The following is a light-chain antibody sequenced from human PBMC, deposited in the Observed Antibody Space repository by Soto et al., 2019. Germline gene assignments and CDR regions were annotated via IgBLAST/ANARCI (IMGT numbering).Light chain of an antibody. Sequence: SYELTQPPSVSVAPGQTATITCGGNQIGTRSVHWYQQKPGQAPILVVFADNDRPSGIPERFSGSNSGNTATLTISRVEAGDEADYYCHLWDSISDHVIFGGGTKVTVL. CDR1: QIGTRS. V-gene: IGLV3-21*02. CDR3: HLWDSISDHVI. J-gene: IGLJ2*01. CDR2: ADN.